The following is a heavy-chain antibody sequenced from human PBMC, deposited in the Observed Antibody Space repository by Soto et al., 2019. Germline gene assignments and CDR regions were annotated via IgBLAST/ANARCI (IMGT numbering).Heavy chain of an antibody. CDR1: GGSISSFNW. CDR2: IYPCGIT. CDR3: ARVASDYGGSLTAFDS. J-gene: IGHJ4*02. V-gene: IGHV4-4*02. Sequence: QVQLQESGPGLVRPSETLSLTCTVSGGSISSFNWWSWVRQPPGKGLAWIGEIYPCGITHSSPSLEPRDTISMDKARNLFSLNVNSVTAADTAVYYCARVASDYGGSLTAFDSWGQGIVVSVFS. D-gene: IGHD3-16*01.